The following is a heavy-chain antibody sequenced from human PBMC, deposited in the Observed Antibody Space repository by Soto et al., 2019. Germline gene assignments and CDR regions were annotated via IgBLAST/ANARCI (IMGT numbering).Heavy chain of an antibody. D-gene: IGHD5-18*01. V-gene: IGHV3-33*01. CDR3: ARVEAPLIHSDHYYYGMDV. CDR1: GFSFSTYG. J-gene: IGHJ6*02. CDR2: ISYAGSCL. Sequence: QVQLVESGGGVVRPGRSLRLACAASGFSFSTYGMHWVRQAPGKGLQWVAVISYAGSCLYYADSVKGRFTISRDNSKNTLYVQMKNLRVEETGVYYCARVEAPLIHSDHYYYGMDVWGQGTTVTVSS.